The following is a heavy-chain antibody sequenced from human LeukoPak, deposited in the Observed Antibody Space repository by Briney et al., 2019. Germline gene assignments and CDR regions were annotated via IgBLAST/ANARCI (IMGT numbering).Heavy chain of an antibody. CDR2: INPSGGST. CDR3: ARNNWKRTAEYYFDY. Sequence: ASVKVSCKASGYTFTSYYMHWVRQAPGQGLEWMGIINPSGGSTSYAQKFQGRVTMTRDTSTSTVYMELSSLRSEDTAVYYCARNNWKRTAEYYFDYWGQGTLVTVSS. CDR1: GYTFTSYY. J-gene: IGHJ4*02. V-gene: IGHV1-46*01. D-gene: IGHD1-20*01.